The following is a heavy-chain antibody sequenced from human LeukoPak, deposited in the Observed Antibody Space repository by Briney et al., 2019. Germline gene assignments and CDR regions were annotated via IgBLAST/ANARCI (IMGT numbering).Heavy chain of an antibody. Sequence: ASVKVSCKASGYTFTSYGISWVRQAPGQGLEWMGWISAYNGNTNYAQKLQGRVTMTTDPSTSTAYMELRSLRSDDTAVYYCAKNGYYDILSEISPWGQGTLVTVSS. CDR3: AKNGYYDILSEISP. D-gene: IGHD3-9*01. CDR1: GYTFTSYG. CDR2: ISAYNGNT. V-gene: IGHV1-18*01. J-gene: IGHJ5*02.